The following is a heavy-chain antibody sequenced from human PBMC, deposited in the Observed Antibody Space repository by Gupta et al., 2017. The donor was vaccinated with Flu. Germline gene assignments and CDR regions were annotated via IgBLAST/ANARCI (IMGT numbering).Heavy chain of an antibody. J-gene: IGHJ3*02. D-gene: IGHD5-24*01. CDR2: ISYDGSNK. CDR3: AKETPGEIKGGAFDI. V-gene: IGHV3-30*18. Sequence: VRQAPGKGLEWVAVISYDGSNKYYADSVKGRFTISRDNSKNTLYLQMNSLRAEDTAVYYCAKETPGEIKGGAFDIWGQGTMVTVSS.